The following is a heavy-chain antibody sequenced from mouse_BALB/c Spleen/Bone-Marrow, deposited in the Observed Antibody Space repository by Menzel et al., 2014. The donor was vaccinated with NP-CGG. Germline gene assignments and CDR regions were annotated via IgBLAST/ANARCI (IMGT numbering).Heavy chain of an antibody. CDR1: GFNIKDTY. CDR3: ARGGNYGWFAY. D-gene: IGHD2-1*01. Sequence: EVQLQQSGAELVKPGASVNLSCTASGFNIKDTYMHWVKQRPEQGLEWIGRIDPANGDIICDPKFQGKATITADTYSNTAYLQLSSLTSENTAVYYCARGGNYGWFAYWGQGTLVTVSA. CDR2: IDPANGDI. V-gene: IGHV14-3*02. J-gene: IGHJ3*01.